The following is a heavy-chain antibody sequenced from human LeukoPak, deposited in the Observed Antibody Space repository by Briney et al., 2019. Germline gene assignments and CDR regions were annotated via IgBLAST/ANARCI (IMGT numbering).Heavy chain of an antibody. CDR3: AELGITMIGGV. J-gene: IGHJ6*04. Sequence: GGSLRLSCAASGFALSSDVVTSVRGSAGTRVGWVSYISSSGSNIYYADSVKGRFTISRDNAKNSLYLQMNSLRAEDTAVYYCAELGITMIGGVWGKGTTVTISS. CDR2: ISSSGSNI. V-gene: IGHV3-48*03. D-gene: IGHD3-10*02. CDR1: GFALSSDV.